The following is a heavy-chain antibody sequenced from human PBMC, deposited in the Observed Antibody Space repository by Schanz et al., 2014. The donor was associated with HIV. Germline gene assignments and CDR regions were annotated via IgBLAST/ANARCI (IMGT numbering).Heavy chain of an antibody. CDR3: ARGLPRFAVTTLDS. J-gene: IGHJ4*02. CDR1: GFTFSSYA. D-gene: IGHD4-17*01. V-gene: IGHV3-33*08. CDR2: IGFDGSNK. Sequence: QVQLVESGGGVVQPGRSLRLSCAASGFTFSSYAMHWVRQAPGKGLEWGAVIGFDGSNKNYADSVKGRFTISRDNSKDTLYLQMNSLRAEDTAVYYCARGLPRFAVTTLDSWGQGTLVTVSS.